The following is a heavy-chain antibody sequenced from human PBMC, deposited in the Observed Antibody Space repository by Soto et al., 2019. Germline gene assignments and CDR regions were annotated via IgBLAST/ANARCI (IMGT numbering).Heavy chain of an antibody. Sequence: EVQLLESGGGLVQPGGSLRLSCAASGFTFSSYAMSWVRQAPGKGLEWVSAISGSGGSTYYADSVKGRFTISRDNSKNTLYLQMNSMRAEDTAVYYDAKYSRPTPVTTAFDYWGQGTLVTVSS. CDR2: ISGSGGST. CDR1: GFTFSSYA. CDR3: AKYSRPTPVTTAFDY. D-gene: IGHD4-17*01. V-gene: IGHV3-23*01. J-gene: IGHJ4*02.